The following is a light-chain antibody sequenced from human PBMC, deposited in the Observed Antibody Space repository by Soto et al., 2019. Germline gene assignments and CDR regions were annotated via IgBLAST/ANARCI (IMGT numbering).Light chain of an antibody. V-gene: IGKV3-20*01. J-gene: IGKJ1*01. Sequence: ILLTQSPATLSLSPGERATLSCRASQSVSNSLAWYQQKPGQAPRLLIYGASSRATGIPDRFSGSGSGTDFTLTISRLEPEDFAVYYCQQYGSSGTFGQGTKVDIK. CDR2: GAS. CDR1: QSVSNS. CDR3: QQYGSSGT.